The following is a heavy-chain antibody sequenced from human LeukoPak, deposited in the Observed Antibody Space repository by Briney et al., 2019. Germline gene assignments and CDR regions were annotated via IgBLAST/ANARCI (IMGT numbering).Heavy chain of an antibody. CDR1: GFTFSSFW. CDR2: IDPDGSET. J-gene: IGHJ4*02. D-gene: IGHD1-20*01. CDR3: ARIWYFGDNNWRYFDY. V-gene: IGHV3-7*01. Sequence: GGSLRLSCAASGFTFSSFWMSWVRQAPGKGLERVASIDPDGSETQYVGSVKGRFTTSRDNAKNSLYLQMNSLRAEDTAIYYCARIWYFGDNNWRYFDYWGQGTLVTVSS.